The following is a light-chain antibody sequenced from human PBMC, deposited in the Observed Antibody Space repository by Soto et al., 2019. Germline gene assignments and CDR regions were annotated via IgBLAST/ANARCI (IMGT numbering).Light chain of an antibody. CDR1: QDINKN. Sequence: DLQMTQSPSSLSASVGDRVTITCQASQDINKNLIWYQQKPGKAPKLLIYDASDLETGVPSRFSGSGSGTGFTFTISSLQPEDLATYYCQQYESLPLTFGQGTRLEMK. CDR3: QQYESLPLT. V-gene: IGKV1-33*01. J-gene: IGKJ5*01. CDR2: DAS.